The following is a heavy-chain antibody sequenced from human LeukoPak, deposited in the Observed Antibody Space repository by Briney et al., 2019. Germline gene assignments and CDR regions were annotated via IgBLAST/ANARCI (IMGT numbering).Heavy chain of an antibody. J-gene: IGHJ4*02. D-gene: IGHD3-22*01. CDR3: ARVGSDNYYSGVNY. Sequence: PGGSLRLSCAASGFTFSSYAMSWVRQAPGKGLEWVSAISGSGGSTFYADSVRGRFTISRDNSKNTLYLQMDSLRAEDTAIYYCARVGSDNYYSGVNYWGQGTLVTVSS. V-gene: IGHV3-23*01. CDR1: GFTFSSYA. CDR2: ISGSGGST.